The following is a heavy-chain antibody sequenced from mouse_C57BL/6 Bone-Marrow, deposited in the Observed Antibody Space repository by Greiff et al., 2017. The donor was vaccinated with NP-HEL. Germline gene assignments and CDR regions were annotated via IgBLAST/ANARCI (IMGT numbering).Heavy chain of an antibody. CDR2: ISYSGST. V-gene: IGHV3-8*01. CDR1: GYSITSDY. CDR3: ARCYYYGSSLRYLDV. J-gene: IGHJ1*03. D-gene: IGHD1-1*01. Sequence: VQLKESGPGLAKPSQTLSLTCSVTGYSITSDYWNWIRKFPGNKLEYMGYISYSGSTYYNPSLKSRISITRDTSKNQYYLQLNSVTTEDTATYYCARCYYYGSSLRYLDVWGTGTTVTVSS.